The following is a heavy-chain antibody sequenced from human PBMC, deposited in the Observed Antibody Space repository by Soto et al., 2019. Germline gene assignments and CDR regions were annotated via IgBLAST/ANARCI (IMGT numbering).Heavy chain of an antibody. V-gene: IGHV3-30-3*01. Sequence: QPGGSLRLSCAASGFTFSSYAMHWVRQAPGKGLEWVAVISYDGSNKYYADSVKGRFTISRDNSKNTLYLQMNSLRAEDTAVYYCARDNEPDYYDSRGARPFDYWGQGTLVTVSS. CDR2: ISYDGSNK. CDR3: ARDNEPDYYDSRGARPFDY. D-gene: IGHD3-22*01. CDR1: GFTFSSYA. J-gene: IGHJ4*02.